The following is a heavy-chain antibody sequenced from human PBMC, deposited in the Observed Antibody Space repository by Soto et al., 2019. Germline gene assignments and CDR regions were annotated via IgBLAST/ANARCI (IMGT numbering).Heavy chain of an antibody. D-gene: IGHD3-16*01. CDR2: IYYSGNT. V-gene: IGHV4-30-4*01. Sequence: SETLSLTCTVSGGSTSSDNYWSWIRQPPGKGLEWIGHIYYSGNTDYNPSLKSRLAISIDTSKNQFSLKLSSVTAADTAVYFCAREGGESSDGLYYFDYWGQGTLVTVSS. CDR1: GGSTSSDNY. J-gene: IGHJ4*02. CDR3: AREGGESSDGLYYFDY.